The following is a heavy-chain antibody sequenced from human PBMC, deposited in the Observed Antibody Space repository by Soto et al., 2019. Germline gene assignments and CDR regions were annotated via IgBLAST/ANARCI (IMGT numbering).Heavy chain of an antibody. CDR3: ARDYDFWSGYYGGGYYYYMDV. Sequence: ASVKVSCKASGYTFTSYAMHWVRQAPGQRLEWMGWINAGNGNTKYSQKFQGRVTITRDTSASTAYMELSSLRSEDTAVYYGARDYDFWSGYYGGGYYYYMDVWGKGNTVTFSS. J-gene: IGHJ6*03. CDR1: GYTFTSYA. V-gene: IGHV1-3*01. D-gene: IGHD3-3*01. CDR2: INAGNGNT.